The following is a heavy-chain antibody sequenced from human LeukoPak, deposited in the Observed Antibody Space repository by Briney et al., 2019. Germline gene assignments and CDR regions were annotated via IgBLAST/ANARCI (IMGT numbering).Heavy chain of an antibody. D-gene: IGHD3-9*01. CDR2: ISYDGSNK. CDR1: GFTFSSYA. V-gene: IGHV3-30*04. Sequence: GGSLRLSCAASGFTFSSYAMHWVRQAPGKGLEWVAVISYDGSNKYYADSVKGRFTISRDNSKNTLYLQMNSLKTEDTAVYYCTTDIYNVWGKGTTVTISS. CDR3: TTDIYNV. J-gene: IGHJ6*04.